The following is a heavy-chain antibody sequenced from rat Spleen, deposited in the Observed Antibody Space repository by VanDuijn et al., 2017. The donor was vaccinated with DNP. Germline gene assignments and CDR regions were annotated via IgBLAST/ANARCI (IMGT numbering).Heavy chain of an antibody. D-gene: IGHD4-1*01. CDR2: ISVGGGNT. CDR3: ARRGDGYKYFDY. V-gene: IGHV5S13*01. J-gene: IGHJ2*01. Sequence: EVQLVESGGGLVQPGGSLRLSCVASGFTFSKEAMAWVRQAPTKGLEWVASISVGGGNTYYRDSVKGRFTISRDNAENSQYLQMDSLRSEDTATYYCARRGDGYKYFDYWGQGVMVTVSS. CDR1: GFTFSKEA.